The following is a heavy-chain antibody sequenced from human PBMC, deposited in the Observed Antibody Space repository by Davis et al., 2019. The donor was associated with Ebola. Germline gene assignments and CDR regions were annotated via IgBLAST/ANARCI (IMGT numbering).Heavy chain of an antibody. V-gene: IGHV3-30*18. CDR2: ISYDESDK. D-gene: IGHD5-18*01. Sequence: GESLKISCAASGFTVSSNYMHWVRQAPGKGLEWVAVISYDESDKQYPDSVKGRFTISRDNSNNTLYLQMNSLGPEDTAVYYCAKDFQAHNYGYYYFDFWGQGTLVTVSS. J-gene: IGHJ4*02. CDR1: GFTVSSNY. CDR3: AKDFQAHNYGYYYFDF.